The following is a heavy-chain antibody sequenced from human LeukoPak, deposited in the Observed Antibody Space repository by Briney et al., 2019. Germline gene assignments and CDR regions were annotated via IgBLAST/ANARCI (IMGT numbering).Heavy chain of an antibody. D-gene: IGHD4-23*01. CDR1: GGSISSSSYY. V-gene: IGHV4-39*07. Sequence: SETLSLTCTVSGGSISSSSYYWGWIRQPPGKGLEWIGSIYYSGSTYYNPSLKSRVTISVDTSKNQFSLKLSSVTAADTAVYYCARSVTPRRYYYYYMDVWGKGTTVTVSS. J-gene: IGHJ6*03. CDR3: ARSVTPRRYYYYYMDV. CDR2: IYYSGST.